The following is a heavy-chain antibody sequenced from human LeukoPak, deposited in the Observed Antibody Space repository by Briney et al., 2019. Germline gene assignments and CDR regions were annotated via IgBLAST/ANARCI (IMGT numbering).Heavy chain of an antibody. J-gene: IGHJ6*03. D-gene: IGHD3-10*01. CDR2: IYYSGST. V-gene: IGHV4-59*12. Sequence: SETPSLTCTVSGGSISSYYWSWIRQPPGKGLEWIGYIYYSGSTNYNPSLKSRVTISVDTSKNQFSLKLSTVTAADTAVYYCARGRGRYYYYYYMDVWGKGTTVTVSS. CDR1: GGSISSYY. CDR3: ARGRGRYYYYYYMDV.